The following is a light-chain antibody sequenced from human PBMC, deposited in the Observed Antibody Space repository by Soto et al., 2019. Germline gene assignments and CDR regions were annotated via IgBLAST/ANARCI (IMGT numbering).Light chain of an antibody. CDR3: SSYTSSITLF. Sequence: QSALTQPASVSGSPGQSITISCTGTSSDVGGYNYVSWYQQYPGKAPKLMIYDVSNRPSGVSNRFSGSKSGNTASLTISGLQAEDEADYYCSSYTSSITLFFGGGTKVTVL. V-gene: IGLV2-14*01. CDR1: SSDVGGYNY. J-gene: IGLJ2*01. CDR2: DVS.